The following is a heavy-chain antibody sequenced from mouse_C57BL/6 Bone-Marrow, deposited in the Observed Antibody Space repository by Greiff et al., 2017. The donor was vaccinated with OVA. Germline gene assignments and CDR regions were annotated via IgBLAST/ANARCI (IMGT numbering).Heavy chain of an antibody. J-gene: IGHJ4*01. Sequence: VQLQQPGAELVKPGASVKLSCKASGYTFTSYWMHWVKQRPGQGLEWIGMIHPNSGSTNYNEKFKIKATLTVYKSSSTAYMQLSSLTSEDSAVYYSASDYYANLYAMDYWGQGTSVTVSS. CDR1: GYTFTSYW. D-gene: IGHD1-1*01. V-gene: IGHV1-64*01. CDR2: IHPNSGST. CDR3: ASDYYANLYAMDY.